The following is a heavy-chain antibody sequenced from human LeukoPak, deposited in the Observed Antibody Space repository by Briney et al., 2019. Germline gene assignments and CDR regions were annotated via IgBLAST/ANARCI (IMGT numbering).Heavy chain of an antibody. CDR2: ISSSGSTI. V-gene: IGHV3-48*04. D-gene: IGHD4-11*01. CDR3: ARGNVDYSFFY. Sequence: PGGSLRLSCAASGFTFSNFGINWVRQAPGKGLKWVSYISSSGSTINYADSVKGRFTISRDNAKNSLYLQMTSLRAEDSAVYYCARGNVDYSFFYWGQGILVTVSS. J-gene: IGHJ4*02. CDR1: GFTFSNFG.